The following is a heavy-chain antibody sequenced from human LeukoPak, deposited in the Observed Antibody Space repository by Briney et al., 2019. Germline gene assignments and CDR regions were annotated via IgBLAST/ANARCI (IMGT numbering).Heavy chain of an antibody. J-gene: IGHJ4*02. D-gene: IGHD5-24*01. CDR3: AKDEGLGYIGY. Sequence: GGSLRLSFAASGFTFSNYAMSWVRQAQGKGLEWVSAISGSGDNTYYADSVKGRFALSRDNSKNTVYLQMNSLRAEDTAVYYCAKDEGLGYIGYWGQGTLVTVSS. CDR2: ISGSGDNT. V-gene: IGHV3-23*01. CDR1: GFTFSNYA.